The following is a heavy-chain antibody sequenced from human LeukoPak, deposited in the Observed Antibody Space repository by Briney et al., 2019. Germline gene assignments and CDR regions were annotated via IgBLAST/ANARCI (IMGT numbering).Heavy chain of an antibody. V-gene: IGHV1-8*01. D-gene: IGHD4-17*01. CDR2: MNPNSGNT. J-gene: IGHJ4*02. Sequence: ASVKVSRKASGYTFTSYDINWVRQATGQGLEWMGWMNPNSGNTGYAQKFQGRVTLTRSTSISTAYMELSSLRSEDTAVYYCARGYGDYLLDYWGQGTLVTVSS. CDR1: GYTFTSYD. CDR3: ARGYGDYLLDY.